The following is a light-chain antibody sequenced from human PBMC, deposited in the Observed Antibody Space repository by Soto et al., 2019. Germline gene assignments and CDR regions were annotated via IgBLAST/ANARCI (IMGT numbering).Light chain of an antibody. CDR2: EVS. V-gene: IGLV2-14*01. CDR1: SSDVGYNNY. J-gene: IGLJ1*01. Sequence: QSVLTQPASVSGSPGQSITISCTGTSSDVGYNNYVSWYQQHPGKAPKLMIYEVSNRPSGVSNRFSGSKSGNTASLTISGLQAEDEADYYCSSNTRSTTYVFGAGTKVTVL. CDR3: SSNTRSTTYV.